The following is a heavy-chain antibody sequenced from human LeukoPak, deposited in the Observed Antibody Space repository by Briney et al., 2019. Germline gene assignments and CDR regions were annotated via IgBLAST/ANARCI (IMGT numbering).Heavy chain of an antibody. CDR2: IKPDGTTK. J-gene: IGHJ4*02. V-gene: IGHV3-7*03. D-gene: IGHD6-13*01. Sequence: PGGSLRLFCAASGFHFSSYSMTWIRQAPGKGLKWVANIKPDGTTKFYVDSVKGRFTISRDNALNSLYLQMNSLRAEDTAIYYCARSIPYGTTWYGRSDYWGQGTLVTVSS. CDR3: ARSIPYGTTWYGRSDY. CDR1: GFHFSSYS.